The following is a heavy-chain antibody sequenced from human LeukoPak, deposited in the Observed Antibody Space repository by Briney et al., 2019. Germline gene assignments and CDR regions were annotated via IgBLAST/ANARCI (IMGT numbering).Heavy chain of an antibody. V-gene: IGHV1-8*03. CDR3: TTKEAVVVVAAPGVYMDV. CDR2: MNPNSGST. J-gene: IGHJ6*03. D-gene: IGHD2-15*01. CDR1: GYTFTSYD. Sequence: ASVKVSCKASGYTFTSYDINWVRQATGQGLEWMGWMNPNSGSTGYAQKFQGRVTITRNTSISTAYMELSGLRSEDTAVYYCTTKEAVVVVAAPGVYMDVWGKGTTVTVSS.